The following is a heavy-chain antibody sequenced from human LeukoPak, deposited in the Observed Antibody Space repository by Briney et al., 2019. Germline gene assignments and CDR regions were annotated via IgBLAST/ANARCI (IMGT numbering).Heavy chain of an antibody. D-gene: IGHD3-22*01. V-gene: IGHV3-23*01. J-gene: IGHJ4*02. CDR1: GVTFSSYG. CDR2: IRGGGGST. Sequence: GGSLRLSCAASGVTFSSYGISWGREAPGEGLESVSAIRGGGGSTYYADSVKGGFTLSRDNSKNTLYLQMDSLRAEDTAVYYCAKTTRYDSSGQCDYWGQGTVVTVSS. CDR3: AKTTRYDSSGQCDY.